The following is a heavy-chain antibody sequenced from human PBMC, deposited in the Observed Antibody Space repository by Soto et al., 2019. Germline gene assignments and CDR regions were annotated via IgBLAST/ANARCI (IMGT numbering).Heavy chain of an antibody. CDR3: ARDGKYITDGFDI. CDR1: GFTYSSHG. Sequence: EAQLLESGGELIQPGGSLRLSCAASGFTYSSHGMSWVRQAPGKGLEWVAGLRGGGGSTYYAYSVKGRITNSRDNSKNTLDLIKNSMRVEDTALYYWARDGKYITDGFDISGQETMVTVSS. D-gene: IGHD1-20*01. CDR2: LRGGGGST. J-gene: IGHJ3*02. V-gene: IGHV3-23*01.